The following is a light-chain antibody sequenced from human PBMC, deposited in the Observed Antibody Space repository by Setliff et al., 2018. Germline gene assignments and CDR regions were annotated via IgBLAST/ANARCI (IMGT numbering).Light chain of an antibody. CDR1: NSDVGGYNY. Sequence: QSALAQPAAVSGSPGQSIAISCAGTNSDVGGYNYVSWYQQHPNKAPKLLIYEVTKRPSGVSDRFSGSKSGNTASLTVSGLQVEDEADYYCSSYTGSNTFVFGTGTKVTVL. CDR3: SSYTGSNTFV. V-gene: IGLV2-14*03. CDR2: EVT. J-gene: IGLJ1*01.